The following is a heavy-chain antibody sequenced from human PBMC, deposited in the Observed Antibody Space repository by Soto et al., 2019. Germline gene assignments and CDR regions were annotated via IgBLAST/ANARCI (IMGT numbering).Heavy chain of an antibody. V-gene: IGHV4-38-2*01. D-gene: IGHD3-22*01. CDR2: VYQGGST. Sequence: XETRSLTCDVSGYSIRSGSFWAWIRQPPVKGLEWIASVYQGGSTYKNPSLKSRVTISVDTSKNQFSLRLTSVTAADTAVYYCARDGGRYGSYYDDSGYFSFDYWGQGTLVTVSS. CDR3: ARDGGRYGSYYDDSGYFSFDY. J-gene: IGHJ4*02. CDR1: GYSIRSGSF.